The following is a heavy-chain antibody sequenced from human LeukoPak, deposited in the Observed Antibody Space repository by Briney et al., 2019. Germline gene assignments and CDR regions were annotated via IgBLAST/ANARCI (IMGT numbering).Heavy chain of an antibody. CDR3: ARGIIAAAGSGY. Sequence: SETLSLTCAVYGGSFSGYYWSWIRQPPGKGLEWIGEINHSGSTNYNPSLKSRVTISVDTSKNQFSLKLSSVTAADTAVYYCARGIIAAAGSGYWGQGTLVTVSS. D-gene: IGHD6-13*01. V-gene: IGHV4-34*01. CDR2: INHSGST. J-gene: IGHJ4*02. CDR1: GGSFSGYY.